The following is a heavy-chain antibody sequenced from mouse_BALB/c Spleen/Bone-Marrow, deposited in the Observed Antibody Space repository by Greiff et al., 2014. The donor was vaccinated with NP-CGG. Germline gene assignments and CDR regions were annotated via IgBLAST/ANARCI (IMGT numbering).Heavy chain of an antibody. CDR1: GYTFTSYW. CDR2: IFPGTGTT. V-gene: IGHV1S132*01. J-gene: IGHJ2*01. Sequence: QVQLQQSGAELVKPGASVKLSCKTSGYTFTSYWIQWVKQRPGQGLGWIGEIFPGTGTTCYNEKFKDEATLTIDTSSSTAYMQLSSLTSEDSAVYFCARKGISTVIATAYYFDYWGQGSTLTVSS. CDR3: ARKGISTVIATAYYFDY. D-gene: IGHD2-4*01.